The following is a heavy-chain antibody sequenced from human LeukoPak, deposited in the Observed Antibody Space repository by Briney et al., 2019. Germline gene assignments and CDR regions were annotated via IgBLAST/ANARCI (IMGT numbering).Heavy chain of an antibody. J-gene: IGHJ4*02. Sequence: GASLRLSCAASPFGFSNFGMYWVRQTPDKGLEWVAYIRRDGTYTNYLDSVKGRFSISRDNSKTTVWLQMHSLRVEDTALYYCASGGPTRGSLAYWGQGTLVTVSS. D-gene: IGHD1-26*01. CDR3: ASGGPTRGSLAY. CDR2: IRRDGTYT. V-gene: IGHV3-30*02. CDR1: PFGFSNFG.